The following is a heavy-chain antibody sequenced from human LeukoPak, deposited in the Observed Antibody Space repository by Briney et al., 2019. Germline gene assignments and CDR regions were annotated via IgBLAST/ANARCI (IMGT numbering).Heavy chain of an antibody. CDR2: INPSGGST. J-gene: IGHJ5*02. CDR3: ARDLNYDSSGPPSQFDP. D-gene: IGHD3-22*01. Sequence: ASVKVSCKASGYTFTSYYMHWVRQAPGQGLEWMGIINPSGGSTSYAQKFQGRVTMTRDMSTSTVYMELSSLRSEDTAVYYCARDLNYDSSGPPSQFDPWGQGTLVTVSS. V-gene: IGHV1-46*01. CDR1: GYTFTSYY.